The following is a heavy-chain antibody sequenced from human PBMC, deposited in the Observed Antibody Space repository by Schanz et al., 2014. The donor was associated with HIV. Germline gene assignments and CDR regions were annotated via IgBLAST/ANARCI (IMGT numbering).Heavy chain of an antibody. CDR2: INSDGSST. J-gene: IGHJ3*02. V-gene: IGHV3-74*01. Sequence: DVQLVESGGGLVQPGGSLRLSCAASGFTFSSYWMHLVRQAPGKGLVWVSRINSDGSSTSYADSVKGRFTISRDNAKNTLFLQMNSLRAEDTAVYYCARVHYYVSGSYYTESGAFDIWGQGTMVTVSS. D-gene: IGHD3-10*01. CDR1: GFTFSSYW. CDR3: ARVHYYVSGSYYTESGAFDI.